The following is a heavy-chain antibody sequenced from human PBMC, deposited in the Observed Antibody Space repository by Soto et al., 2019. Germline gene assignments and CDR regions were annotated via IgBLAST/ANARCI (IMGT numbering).Heavy chain of an antibody. Sequence: SETLSLTCAVYGGSFSGYYWSWIRQPPGKGLEWIGYIYYSGSTNYNPSLKSRVTISVDTSKNQFSLKLSSVTAADTAVYYCARELLWFGEFQGNWFDPWGQGTLVTSPQ. CDR2: IYYSGST. V-gene: IGHV4-59*01. CDR3: ARELLWFGEFQGNWFDP. CDR1: GGSFSGYY. D-gene: IGHD3-10*01. J-gene: IGHJ5*02.